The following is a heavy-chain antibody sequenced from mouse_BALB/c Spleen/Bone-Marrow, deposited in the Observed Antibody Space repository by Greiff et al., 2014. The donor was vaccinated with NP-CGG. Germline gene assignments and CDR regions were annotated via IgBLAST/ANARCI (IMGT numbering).Heavy chain of an antibody. J-gene: IGHJ3*01. V-gene: IGHV1-54*01. CDR2: INPGSGGA. Sequence: VKLMESGAELVRPGTPVKVSCKASGYAFTNYFMEWVKQRPGQGLEWIGVINPGSGGANYNEKFKGKAILTADKSSSTAYMQLSSLTSVDSAVYFCIRELVRGFGYWGQGTLVTVSA. CDR3: IRELVRGFGY. D-gene: IGHD2-14*01. CDR1: GYAFTNYF.